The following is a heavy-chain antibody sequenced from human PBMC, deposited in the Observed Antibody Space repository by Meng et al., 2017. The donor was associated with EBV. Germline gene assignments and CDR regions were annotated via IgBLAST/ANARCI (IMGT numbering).Heavy chain of an antibody. CDR3: ARPFPSWQSPRLDPFGA. D-gene: IGHD6-19*01. CDR1: GDSISSFYY. Sequence: QLQLRESGPGQVKPSAXLSSTCTVPGDSISSFYYWGWIRQPPGRGLEWIGSVHYTGSTYYSPSLKSRVTVSVDTSKNQFSLRLTSVTAADTAVYYCARPFPSWQSPRLDPFGAWGQGTLVTVSS. V-gene: IGHV4-39*01. CDR2: VHYTGST. J-gene: IGHJ5*02.